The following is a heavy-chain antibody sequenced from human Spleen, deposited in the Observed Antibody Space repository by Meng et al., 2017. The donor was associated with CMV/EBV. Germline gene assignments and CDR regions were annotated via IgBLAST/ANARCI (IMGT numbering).Heavy chain of an antibody. Sequence: GESLKISCAASGFTFSDYYMSWIRQAPGKGLEWVSYISSSGSTIYYAESVKGRFTISRDSAKNSLYLQMNSLRAEDTAVYYCARVGLTGNGDCWGQGTLVTVSS. J-gene: IGHJ4*02. D-gene: IGHD3-9*01. V-gene: IGHV3-11*01. CDR1: GFTFSDYY. CDR2: ISSSGSTI. CDR3: ARVGLTGNGDC.